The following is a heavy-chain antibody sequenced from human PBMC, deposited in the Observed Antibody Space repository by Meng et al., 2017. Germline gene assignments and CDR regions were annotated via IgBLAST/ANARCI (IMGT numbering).Heavy chain of an antibody. Sequence: GESLKISCAASGFTFSSYWMHWVRQAPGKGLVWVSRINSDGSSISYADSVKGRFTISRDNAKNTLYLQMNSLRAEDTAVYYRARSPLRLSEAASYLSTVTTLFDYWGQGTLVTVSS. CDR3: ARSPLRLSEAASYLSTVTTLFDY. CDR2: INSDGSSI. CDR1: GFTFSSYW. V-gene: IGHV3-74*01. J-gene: IGHJ4*02. D-gene: IGHD4-17*01.